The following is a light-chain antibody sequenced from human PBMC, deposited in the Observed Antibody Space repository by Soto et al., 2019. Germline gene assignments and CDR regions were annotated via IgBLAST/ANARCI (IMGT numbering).Light chain of an antibody. CDR1: PSVSSY. Sequence: ESVLTQSPAPLALSPGERATLSCRASPSVSSYLAWYQQKPGQAPRLLIYDASNRATGIQARFSGSGSGTDFTLTISRLGPAEFSVYYCQQRSNWPGFGGVPKVEI. CDR3: QQRSNWPG. J-gene: IGKJ4*02. CDR2: DAS. V-gene: IGKV3-11*01.